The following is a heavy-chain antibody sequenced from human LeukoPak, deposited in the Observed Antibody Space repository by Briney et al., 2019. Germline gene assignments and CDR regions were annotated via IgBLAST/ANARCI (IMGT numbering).Heavy chain of an antibody. Sequence: SETLSLTCSVYGGHISSSSYYWGWISQPPGKGLEWTGSIYYSGCTYYNPSLKSRVTISVDTSKHQSSLPLSSVTGADSAVYYCARDPQLGGVFDYWGQGTLVTVSS. D-gene: IGHD6-6*01. J-gene: IGHJ4*02. CDR1: GGHISSSSYY. CDR3: ARDPQLGGVFDY. CDR2: IYYSGCT. V-gene: IGHV4-39*07.